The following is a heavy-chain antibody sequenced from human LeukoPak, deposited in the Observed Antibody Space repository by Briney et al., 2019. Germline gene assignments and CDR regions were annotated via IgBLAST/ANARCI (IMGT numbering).Heavy chain of an antibody. D-gene: IGHD3-10*01. CDR3: AKDYGASMVRGVLDI. J-gene: IGHJ3*02. CDR1: GFTFDDYA. V-gene: IGHV3-9*01. Sequence: PGRSLRLSCAASGFTFDDYAMNWVRQAPGKGLEWVSGISWNSGSIGYADSVKGRFTISRDNAKNSLYLQMNSLRAEDTALYYCAKDYGASMVRGVLDIWGQGTMVTVSS. CDR2: ISWNSGSI.